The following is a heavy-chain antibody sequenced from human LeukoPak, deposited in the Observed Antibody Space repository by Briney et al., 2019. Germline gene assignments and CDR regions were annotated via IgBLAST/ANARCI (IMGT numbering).Heavy chain of an antibody. Sequence: HSGGSLRLSCAASGFTFSSYWRSWVRQAPGKVLEWGANIKQDGSEKYCVDSVNGRFTISRDNAKNSLYLQMNSMRAEDTAVSYCARDRFRIAVAGGSSDPWGQGNLVTVSS. V-gene: IGHV3-7*01. J-gene: IGHJ5*02. CDR1: GFTFSSYW. D-gene: IGHD6-19*01. CDR2: IKQDGSEK. CDR3: ARDRFRIAVAGGSSDP.